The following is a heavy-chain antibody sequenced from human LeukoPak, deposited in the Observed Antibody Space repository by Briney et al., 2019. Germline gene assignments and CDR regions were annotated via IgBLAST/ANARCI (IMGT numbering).Heavy chain of an antibody. CDR3: ARQRRTIAARPRLNNNWFDP. CDR1: GGSFSGYY. D-gene: IGHD6-6*01. CDR2: INHSGST. V-gene: IGHV4-34*01. Sequence: SETLSLTCAVYGGSFSGYYWSWIRQPPGKGLEWIGEINHSGSTNYNPSLKSRVTISVDTSKNQFSLKLSSVTAADTAVYYCARQRRTIAARPRLNNNWFDPWGQGTLVTVSS. J-gene: IGHJ5*02.